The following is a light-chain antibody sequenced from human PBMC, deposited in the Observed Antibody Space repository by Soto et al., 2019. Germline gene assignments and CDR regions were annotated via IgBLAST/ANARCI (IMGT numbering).Light chain of an antibody. CDR1: QSVSSN. CDR3: QHYVERSPIT. J-gene: IGKJ5*01. V-gene: IGKV3-15*01. Sequence: EIVMTQSPATLSVSPGERATLSCRASQSVSSNLAWYQQKPGQAPRLLIYGASTRATGIPARFSGSGSGTDFTLTISRLEPEDFALYYCQHYVERSPITFAQGTRLEIK. CDR2: GAS.